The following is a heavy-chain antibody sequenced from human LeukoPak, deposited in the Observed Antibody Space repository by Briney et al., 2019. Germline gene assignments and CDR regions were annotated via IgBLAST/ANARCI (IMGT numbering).Heavy chain of an antibody. D-gene: IGHD6-19*01. Sequence: ASVKVSCKASGYTFTGYDINWVRQAPGQGLEWMGWMNPNSGNTGYAQKFQGRVTITADESTSTAYMELSRLRSDDTAVYYCARDHPSGWLIDYWGQGTLVTVSS. CDR3: ARDHPSGWLIDY. CDR1: GYTFTGYD. CDR2: MNPNSGNT. V-gene: IGHV1-8*03. J-gene: IGHJ4*02.